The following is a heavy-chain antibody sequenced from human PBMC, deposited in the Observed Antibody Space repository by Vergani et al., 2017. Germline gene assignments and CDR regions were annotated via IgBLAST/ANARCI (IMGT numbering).Heavy chain of an antibody. CDR2: ICHTEAP. J-gene: IGHJ4*02. Sequence: QVQLQESGPGLVKPPGTLSLTCAVSGDSISSNHCWTWFLPPPGKGLALICDICHTEAPKYTPSLKRRVTVSVDESRPLFSLRLNSVTAADTAVYYCATIGERRWGYYFDYWGQGILVTVSS. CDR1: GDSISSNHC. CDR3: ATIGERRWGYYFDY. D-gene: IGHD3-16*01. V-gene: IGHV4-4*03.